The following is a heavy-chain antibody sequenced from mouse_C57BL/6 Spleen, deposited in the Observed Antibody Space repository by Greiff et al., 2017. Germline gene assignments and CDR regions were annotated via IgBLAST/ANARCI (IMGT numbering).Heavy chain of an antibody. Sequence: LQESGAELARPGASVKLSCKASGYTFTSYGISWVKQRTGQGLEWIGEIYPRSGNTYYNEKFKGKATLTADKSSSTAYMELRSLTSEDSAVYFCARPPLYGGWYFDVWGTGTTVTVSS. J-gene: IGHJ1*03. CDR3: ARPPLYGGWYFDV. CDR1: GYTFTSYG. D-gene: IGHD1-1*01. CDR2: IYPRSGNT. V-gene: IGHV1-81*01.